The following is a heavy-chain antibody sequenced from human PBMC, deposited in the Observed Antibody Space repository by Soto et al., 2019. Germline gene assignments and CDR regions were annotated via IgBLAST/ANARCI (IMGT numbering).Heavy chain of an antibody. V-gene: IGHV4-39*01. CDR1: GGSISSSSYY. D-gene: IGHD3-10*01. J-gene: IGHJ4*02. Sequence: QLQLQESGPGLVKPSETLSLTCTVSGGSISSSSYYWGWIRQPPGKGLEWIGSIYYSGSTYYNPSLKSRVTISVDTSKNQFSLKLSSVTAADTAVYYCIRITMVRGVIIPLSGYFDYWGQGTLVTVSS. CDR3: IRITMVRGVIIPLSGYFDY. CDR2: IYYSGST.